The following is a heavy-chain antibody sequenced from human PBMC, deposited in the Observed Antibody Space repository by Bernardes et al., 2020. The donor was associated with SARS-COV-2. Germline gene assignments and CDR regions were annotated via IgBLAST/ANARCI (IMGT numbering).Heavy chain of an antibody. J-gene: IGHJ4*02. D-gene: IGHD3-10*01. CDR3: AKRGRGIMDYFDY. CDR1: GFTFGSYG. V-gene: IGHV3-23*01. Sequence: GSLSLSCAASGFTFGSYGMSWVRQAPGEGLEWVSGISGSGDTTYYADSVKGRFTISRDNSKNTLYLQMNSPRAEDTAVYYCAKRGRGIMDYFDYWGQGTLVTVSS. CDR2: ISGSGDTT.